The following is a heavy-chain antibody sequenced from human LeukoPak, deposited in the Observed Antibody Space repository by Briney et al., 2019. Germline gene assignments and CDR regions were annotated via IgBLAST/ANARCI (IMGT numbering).Heavy chain of an antibody. V-gene: IGHV3-23*01. Sequence: GGTLRLSCAASGFIFSNFGMSWVRQVPGKGLEWVASISGSGDSTYYADSVKGRFTISRDNSKNTLYLQMNSLRAEDTAVYYCARDFIFCGSVSCPHYYFDYWGQGTLVTVSS. D-gene: IGHD2-2*01. CDR1: GFIFSNFG. CDR2: ISGSGDST. J-gene: IGHJ4*02. CDR3: ARDFIFCGSVSCPHYYFDY.